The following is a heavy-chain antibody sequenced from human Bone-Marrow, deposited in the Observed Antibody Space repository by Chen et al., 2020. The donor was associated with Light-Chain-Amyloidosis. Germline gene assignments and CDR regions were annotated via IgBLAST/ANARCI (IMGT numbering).Heavy chain of an antibody. J-gene: IGHJ4*02. CDR2: IYPDDSEA. V-gene: IGHV5-51*01. D-gene: IGHD5-12*01. CDR1: GDNCPNYC. Sequence: EVQLEQSGPEVEKNGGSPKISCKGAGDNCPNYCFGWVRQMPGKGLEWMGVIYPDDSEARYSPSFEGQVTISADKSITSAYLQWRSLKASDTAMYYCARRRDGYNFDYWGQGTLVTVSS. CDR3: ARRRDGYNFDY.